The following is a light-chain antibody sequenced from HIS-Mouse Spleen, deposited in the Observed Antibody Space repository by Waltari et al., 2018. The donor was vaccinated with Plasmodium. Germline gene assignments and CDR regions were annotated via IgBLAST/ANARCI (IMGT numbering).Light chain of an antibody. CDR1: KLGAKY. CDR2: QDS. V-gene: IGLV3-1*01. J-gene: IGLJ2*01. CDR3: QAWDSSTVV. Sequence: SYELTQPPSVSVSPGQTASITCSGDKLGAKYACWYQQKPGQSPVLVIYQDSKLPSGIPERFSGSSSGNTATLTIGGTQAMDEADYYGQAWDSSTVVFGGGTKLTVL.